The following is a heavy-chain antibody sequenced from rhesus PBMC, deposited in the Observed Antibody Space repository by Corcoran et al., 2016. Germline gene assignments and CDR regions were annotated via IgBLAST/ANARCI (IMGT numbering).Heavy chain of an antibody. CDR3: ARGEIVGTPFDY. J-gene: IGHJ4*01. CDR2: IYWDDDK. D-gene: IGHD5-24*01. CDR1: GFSLTTSGMG. V-gene: IGHV2-174*01. Sequence: QVTLKESGHALVKPTQTLTLTCTFSGFSLTTSGMGVGWIRQPPGKALEWLALIYWDDDKRYSTSLKSRLTISKATSKNQVVLTMTNMDPVDTATYYCARGEIVGTPFDYWGQGVLVTVSS.